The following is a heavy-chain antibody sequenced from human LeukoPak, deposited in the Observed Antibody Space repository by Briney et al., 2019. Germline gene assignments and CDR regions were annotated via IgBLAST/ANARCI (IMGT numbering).Heavy chain of an antibody. CDR3: ARAHYDFWSGYSAGDYFDY. J-gene: IGHJ4*02. D-gene: IGHD3-3*01. V-gene: IGHV4-34*01. CDR1: GGSFSGFY. Sequence: SETLSLTCAVYGGSFSGFYWSWIRQPPGKGLEWIGEINHSGSTNYNPSLKSRVTISVDTSKNQFSLKLSSVTAADTAVYYCARAHYDFWSGYSAGDYFDYWGQGTLVTVSS. CDR2: INHSGST.